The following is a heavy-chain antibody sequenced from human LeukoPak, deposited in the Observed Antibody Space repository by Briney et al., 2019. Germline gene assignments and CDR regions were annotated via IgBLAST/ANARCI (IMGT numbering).Heavy chain of an antibody. Sequence: SVKVSCKASGGTFSSYAISWVRQAPGQGLEWMGRIIPIFGIANYAQKFQGRVTITADKSTSTAYMELSSLRSEDTAVYYCARVYSSGWSAFDYWGQGTLVTVSS. J-gene: IGHJ4*02. V-gene: IGHV1-69*04. D-gene: IGHD6-19*01. CDR2: IIPIFGIA. CDR3: ARVYSSGWSAFDY. CDR1: GGTFSSYA.